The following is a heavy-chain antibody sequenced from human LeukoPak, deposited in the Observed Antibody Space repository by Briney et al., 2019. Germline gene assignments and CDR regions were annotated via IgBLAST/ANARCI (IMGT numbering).Heavy chain of an antibody. CDR1: GYTFTSYY. Sequence: ASVEVSCKASGYTFTSYYIHWVRQAPGQGLEWMGIINPSGGSTTYAQKFQGRVTMTRDTSTSTVYMELRSLRSEDTAVYYCARVGGSSWFDYWGQGTLVTVSS. J-gene: IGHJ4*02. CDR3: ARVGGSSWFDY. CDR2: INPSGGST. V-gene: IGHV1-46*03. D-gene: IGHD2-15*01.